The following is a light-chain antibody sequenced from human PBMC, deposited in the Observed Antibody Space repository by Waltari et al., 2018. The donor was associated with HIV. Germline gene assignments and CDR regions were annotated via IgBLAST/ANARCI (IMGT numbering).Light chain of an antibody. Sequence: DIRLTQSPSSLSASVGDTVTITCQASQDIRNFLNWYHKRPGRTPKLLIYDASSLEKGVPSRFSGSASGTDFTLTISSLQPEDIATYYCQQFDNYPITFGQGTRLDLK. J-gene: IGKJ5*01. CDR1: QDIRNF. V-gene: IGKV1-33*01. CDR2: DAS. CDR3: QQFDNYPIT.